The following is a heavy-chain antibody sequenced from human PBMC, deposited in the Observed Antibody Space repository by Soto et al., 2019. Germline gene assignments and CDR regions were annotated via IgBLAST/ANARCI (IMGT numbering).Heavy chain of an antibody. CDR2: IYTCGST. J-gene: IGHJ2*01. CDR1: GGSISSYY. D-gene: IGHD3-22*01. Sequence: QVQLQESGPGLVKPSETLSLTCTVSGGSISSYYWSWIRQPAGKGLEWIGRIYTCGSTNYNPSLKGRVTMSVHTSKNQSSLKLSSVTAADTVVYDCAGELDSSGYYHYWYFDLWGRGTLVTVSS. V-gene: IGHV4-4*07. CDR3: AGELDSSGYYHYWYFDL.